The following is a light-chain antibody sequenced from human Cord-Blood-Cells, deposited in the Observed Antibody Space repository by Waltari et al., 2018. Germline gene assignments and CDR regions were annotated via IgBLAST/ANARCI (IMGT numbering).Light chain of an antibody. CDR1: QSVLYSSNNKNY. J-gene: IGKJ4*01. CDR2: WAS. Sequence: DIVMTQSPDSLAVSRDERATINYKSSQSVLYSSNNKNYLAWYQQKPGQPPKLLIYWASTRESGVPDRFSGSGSGTDFTLTISSLQAEDVAVYYCQQYYSTPPTFGGGTKVEIK. V-gene: IGKV4-1*01. CDR3: QQYYSTPPT.